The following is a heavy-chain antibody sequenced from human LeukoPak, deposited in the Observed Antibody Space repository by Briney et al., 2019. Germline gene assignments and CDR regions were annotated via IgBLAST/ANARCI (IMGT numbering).Heavy chain of an antibody. CDR3: ARGDGYGYYYMDV. CDR2: INPKSGGT. J-gene: IGHJ6*03. D-gene: IGHD3-22*01. V-gene: IGHV1-2*06. Sequence: ASVKVSCKASGYTFTGYYIHWVRQAPGQGLEWMGRINPKSGGTNYAQNFQGRVTMTRDTSISTAYMELSSLRSDDTAVYYCARGDGYGYYYMDVWGKGTTVTVS. CDR1: GYTFTGYY.